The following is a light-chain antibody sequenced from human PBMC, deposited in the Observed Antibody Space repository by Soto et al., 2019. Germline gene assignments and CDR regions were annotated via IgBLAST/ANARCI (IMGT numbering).Light chain of an antibody. Sequence: EIVLTQSPATLSLSPGERATLSCGASQSVSNSYLAWYQQKPGLAPRLLIYDASSRATGIPDRFSGSGSGTDFTLTISRLEPEDFAVYYWQQYGRSPLTFGGGTKVEIK. V-gene: IGKV3D-20*01. CDR2: DAS. CDR1: QSVSNSY. CDR3: QQYGRSPLT. J-gene: IGKJ4*01.